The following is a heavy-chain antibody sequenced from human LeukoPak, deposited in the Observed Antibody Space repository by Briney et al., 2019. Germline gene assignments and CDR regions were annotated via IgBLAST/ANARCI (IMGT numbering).Heavy chain of an antibody. CDR2: IRYDGSNK. V-gene: IGHV3-30*02. J-gene: IGHJ6*03. Sequence: GGSLRLSCAASGFTFSSYGMHWVRQAPGKGLEWVALIRYDGSNKYYADSVKGRFTISRDNSKNTLYLQMNSLRAEDTAVYYCAKGIDYYGSGAMELGYMDVWGKGTTVTVSS. CDR3: AKGIDYYGSGAMELGYMDV. CDR1: GFTFSSYG. D-gene: IGHD3-10*01.